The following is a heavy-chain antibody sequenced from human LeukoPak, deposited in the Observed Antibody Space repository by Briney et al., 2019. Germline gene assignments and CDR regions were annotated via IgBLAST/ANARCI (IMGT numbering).Heavy chain of an antibody. CDR3: ASYSGSYSPIDY. CDR2: IYYSGST. CDR1: GGSISSSSYY. J-gene: IGHJ4*02. Sequence: SETLSHTCTVSGGSISSSSYYWGWIRQPPGKGLEWIGSIYYSGSTYYNPSLKSRVTISVDTSKNQFSLKLSSVTAADTAVYYCASYSGSYSPIDYWGQGTLVTVSS. D-gene: IGHD1-26*01. V-gene: IGHV4-39*01.